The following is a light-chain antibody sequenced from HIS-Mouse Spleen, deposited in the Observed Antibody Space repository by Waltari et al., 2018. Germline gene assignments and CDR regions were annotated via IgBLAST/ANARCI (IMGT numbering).Light chain of an antibody. V-gene: IGLV3-21*03. CDR2: DDS. J-gene: IGLJ2*01. Sequence: SYVLTQPPSVSVAPGKTARITCGGNNIGSESVHWYQQKPGQAHVLVVYDDSDRPSGIPERFSGSNSGNTATLTISRVEAGDEADYYCQVWDSSSDHVVFGGGTKLTVL. CDR1: NIGSES. CDR3: QVWDSSSDHVV.